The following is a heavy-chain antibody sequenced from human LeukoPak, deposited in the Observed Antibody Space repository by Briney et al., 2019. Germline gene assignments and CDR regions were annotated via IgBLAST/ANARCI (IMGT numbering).Heavy chain of an antibody. Sequence: SETLSLTCTVSGDSISTYYWSWIRQPPGKGLEWLGYIYYSGSTNYNPSLKSRVTISIDTSRNQFSPRLSSVTAADTAVYYCARDHCSGGSCYPGWFDPWGQGTLVTVSS. D-gene: IGHD2-15*01. J-gene: IGHJ5*02. V-gene: IGHV4-59*01. CDR3: ARDHCSGGSCYPGWFDP. CDR1: GDSISTYY. CDR2: IYYSGST.